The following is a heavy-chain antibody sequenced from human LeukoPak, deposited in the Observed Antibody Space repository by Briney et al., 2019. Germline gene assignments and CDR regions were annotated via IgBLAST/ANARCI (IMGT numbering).Heavy chain of an antibody. D-gene: IGHD2-15*01. CDR3: AKAMCSGGSCYCHLDY. CDR2: ISDDGNNK. Sequence: GGSLRLSRAASGFTFSSYGVHWLRQAPGKGLEWVAAISDDGNNKYYVDSVKGRFSISRDKSKNTLYLQLNSLRAEDTAIYYCAKAMCSGGSCYCHLDYWAERPVQTVSS. CDR1: GFTFSSYG. V-gene: IGHV3-30*18. J-gene: IGHJ4*02.